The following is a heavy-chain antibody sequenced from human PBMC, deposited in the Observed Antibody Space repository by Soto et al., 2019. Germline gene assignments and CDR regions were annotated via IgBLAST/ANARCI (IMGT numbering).Heavy chain of an antibody. CDR2: IIPIFGTA. V-gene: IGHV1-69*13. Sequence: SVKVSCKASGGTFSSYAISCVRQAPGQGLEWMGGIIPIFGTANYAQKFQGRVTITADESTSTAYMELSSLRSEDTAVYYCARASNREYCSGGSCFFFDYWGQGTLVTVSS. CDR1: GGTFSSYA. CDR3: ARASNREYCSGGSCFFFDY. J-gene: IGHJ4*02. D-gene: IGHD2-15*01.